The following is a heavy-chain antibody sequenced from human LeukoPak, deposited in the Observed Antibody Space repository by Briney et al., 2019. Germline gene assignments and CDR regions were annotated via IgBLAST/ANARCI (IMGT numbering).Heavy chain of an antibody. CDR2: ISSGGNTI. V-gene: IGHV3-11*04. Sequence: GGSLRLSCAASGFSFSDYYMNWIRQAPGKGLEWISYISSGGNTIYYADSVKGRFTISRDNAKNSLYLQMNSLRAEDTAVYYCARMGDGYTNGFDYWGQGTLVTVSS. J-gene: IGHJ4*02. CDR1: GFSFSDYY. CDR3: ARMGDGYTNGFDY. D-gene: IGHD5-24*01.